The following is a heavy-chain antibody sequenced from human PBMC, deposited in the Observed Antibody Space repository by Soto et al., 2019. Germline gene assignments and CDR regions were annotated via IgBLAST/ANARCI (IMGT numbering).Heavy chain of an antibody. CDR2: IYAGGST. CDR3: ARIRVVVTAYGSDYFDY. D-gene: IGHD2-21*02. Sequence: EVQLVESGGDLVQPGGSLRLSCAASGFPVSSKYMSWVPQAPGKGLEWVSGIYAGGSTYYADSVKGRFTISRDNSKNTLYLQMNSLRAEDTAVYYCARIRVVVTAYGSDYFDYWGQGTLVTVSS. V-gene: IGHV3-66*01. J-gene: IGHJ4*02. CDR1: GFPVSSKY.